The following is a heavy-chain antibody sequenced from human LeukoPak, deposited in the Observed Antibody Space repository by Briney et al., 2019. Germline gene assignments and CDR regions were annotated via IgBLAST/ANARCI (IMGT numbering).Heavy chain of an antibody. J-gene: IGHJ6*02. Sequence: GGSLRLSCAASGFTFDDYGMSWVRQAPGKGLEWVSGINWNGGSTGYADSVKGRFTISRDNAKNSLFLQMNSLRAEDTAVYYCARGLYGDYYYYGMDVWGQGTTVTVSS. V-gene: IGHV3-20*04. D-gene: IGHD4-17*01. CDR1: GFTFDDYG. CDR3: ARGLYGDYYYYGMDV. CDR2: INWNGGST.